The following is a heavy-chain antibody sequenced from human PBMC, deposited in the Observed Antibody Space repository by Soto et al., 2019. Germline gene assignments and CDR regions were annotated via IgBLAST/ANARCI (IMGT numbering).Heavy chain of an antibody. Sequence: ASETLSLTCAVYGGSFSGYYWSWIRQPPGKGLEWIGEINHSGSTNYNPSLKSRVTISVDTSKNQFSLKLSSVTAADTAVYYCARGKALSGNGHNWFDPWGQGTLVTVSS. CDR2: INHSGST. CDR1: GGSFSGYY. J-gene: IGHJ5*02. V-gene: IGHV4-34*01. CDR3: ARGKALSGNGHNWFDP.